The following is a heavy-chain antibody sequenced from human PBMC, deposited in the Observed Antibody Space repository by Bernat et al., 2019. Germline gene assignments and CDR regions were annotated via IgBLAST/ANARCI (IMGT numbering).Heavy chain of an antibody. CDR1: GYTFTSYG. CDR3: ARVRDIVVLRGPGGAMDV. CDR2: ISAYNGNT. Sequence: QVQLVQSGAEVKKPGASVKVSCKASGYTFTSYGIRWVRQAPGQGLEWMGWISAYNGNTNYAQKLQGRVTMTTDTSTSTAYMELRRLRSDDTAVYYCARVRDIVVLRGPGGAMDVWGKGTTVTVSS. V-gene: IGHV1-18*01. J-gene: IGHJ6*03. D-gene: IGHD2-2*01.